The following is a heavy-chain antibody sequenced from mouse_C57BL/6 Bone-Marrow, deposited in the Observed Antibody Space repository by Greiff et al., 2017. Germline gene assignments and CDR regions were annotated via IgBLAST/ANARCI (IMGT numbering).Heavy chain of an antibody. CDR2: IDPETGGT. Sequence: VQLQQSGAELVRPGASVTLSCKASGYTFTDYEMHWVKQTPVHGLEWIGAIDPETGGTAYNQKFKGKAILTADKSSSTAYMELRSLTSEDSDVYYYTSWYPLQYCYFDVWGTGTTITVSS. V-gene: IGHV1-15*01. J-gene: IGHJ1*03. CDR3: TSWYPLQYCYFDV. D-gene: IGHD1-1*02. CDR1: GYTFTDYE.